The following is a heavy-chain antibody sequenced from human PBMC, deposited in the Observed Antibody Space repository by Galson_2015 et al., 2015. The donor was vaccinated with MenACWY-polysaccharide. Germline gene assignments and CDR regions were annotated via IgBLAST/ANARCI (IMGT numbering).Heavy chain of an antibody. CDR3: AREGSRIVFHAFDT. Sequence: SLRLSCAASGFTFSTYWMNWVRQAPGKGLEWVAIIKQDGSAIHYMDSVRGRFTISRDNAKNSLYLQMNSLRAEDTAVYYCAREGSRIVFHAFDTWGQGTMVTVSS. J-gene: IGHJ3*02. V-gene: IGHV3-7*03. CDR1: GFTFSTYW. D-gene: IGHD6-13*01. CDR2: IKQDGSAI.